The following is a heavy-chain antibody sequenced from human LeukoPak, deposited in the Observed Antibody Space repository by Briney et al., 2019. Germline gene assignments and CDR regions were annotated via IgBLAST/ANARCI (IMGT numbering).Heavy chain of an antibody. D-gene: IGHD3-22*01. J-gene: IGHJ5*02. CDR2: IYYSGST. V-gene: IGHV4-39*07. CDR1: GGSISSSSYY. CDR3: ARDLAEGYYYDSSGYLAWFDP. Sequence: PSETLSLTCTVSGGSISSSSYYWGWIRQPPGKGLEWIGSIYYSGSTYYNPSLKSRVTISVDTSKNQFSLKLSSVTAADTAVYYCARDLAEGYYYDSSGYLAWFDPWGQGTLVTVSS.